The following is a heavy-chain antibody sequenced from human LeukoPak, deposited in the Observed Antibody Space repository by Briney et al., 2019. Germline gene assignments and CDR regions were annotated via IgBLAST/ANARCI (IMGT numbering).Heavy chain of an antibody. CDR2: IYYSGST. V-gene: IGHV4-59*01. CDR3: AREGRDSSSWDGWFDP. J-gene: IGHJ5*02. Sequence: SETLSLTCTVSGGSISSYYWSWIRQPPGKGLEWIGHIYYSGSTNYNPSLKSRVTISADTSKNQFSLNLSSVTAADTAVYYCAREGRDSSSWDGWFDPWGQGTLVTVSS. D-gene: IGHD6-13*01. CDR1: GGSISSYY.